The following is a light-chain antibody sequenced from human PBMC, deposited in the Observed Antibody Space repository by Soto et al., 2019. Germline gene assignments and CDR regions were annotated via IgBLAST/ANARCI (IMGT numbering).Light chain of an antibody. CDR2: WAS. Sequence: DIVMAQSPDSLRVSPGERATISCTSSLNIYFKSNNRNYLAWYQQKSGQPPKLLIYWASTRESGVPDRFSGSGSGTYFTLTINNFQPDDVVVYYCQQYFTTPLTFGGGTRVDIK. CDR3: QQYFTTPLT. CDR1: LNIYFKSNNRNY. V-gene: IGKV4-1*01. J-gene: IGKJ4*01.